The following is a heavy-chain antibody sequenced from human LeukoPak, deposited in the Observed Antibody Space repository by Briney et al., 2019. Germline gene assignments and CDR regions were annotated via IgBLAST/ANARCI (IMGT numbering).Heavy chain of an antibody. CDR2: IYTSGST. J-gene: IGHJ4*02. D-gene: IGHD6-19*01. V-gene: IGHV4-61*02. CDR1: DGSISSGRYY. Sequence: SQTLSLTCTVSDGSISSGRYYWSWIRQPAGKGLEWIGRIYTSGSTNYNPSLKSRVTISVDTTNNHYSLKLSSVTAADTAVYYCAMYSSGWVNGFGRLDYWGQGTLVTVSS. CDR3: AMYSSGWVNGFGRLDY.